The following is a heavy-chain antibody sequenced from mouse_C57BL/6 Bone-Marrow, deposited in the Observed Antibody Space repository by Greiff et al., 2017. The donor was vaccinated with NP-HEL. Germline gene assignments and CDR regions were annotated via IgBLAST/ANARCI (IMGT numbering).Heavy chain of an antibody. CDR2: ISSGSSTI. J-gene: IGHJ3*01. Sequence: EVKLVESGGGLVKPGGSLKLSCAASGFTFSDYGMHWVRQAPEKGLEWVAYISSGSSTIYYADTVKGRFTISRDNAKNTLFLQMTSLRSEDTAMYYCARGVSSLFAYWGQGTLVTVSA. D-gene: IGHD6-2*01. CDR1: GFTFSDYG. V-gene: IGHV5-17*01. CDR3: ARGVSSLFAY.